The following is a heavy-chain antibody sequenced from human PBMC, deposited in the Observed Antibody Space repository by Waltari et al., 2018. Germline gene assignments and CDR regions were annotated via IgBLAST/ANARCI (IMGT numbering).Heavy chain of an antibody. CDR3: TRDRGYYDSSGSPIGGMHY. V-gene: IGHV3-53*01. CDR2: INSGGHT. D-gene: IGHD3-22*01. CDR1: DFTVNTNY. Sequence: EVQVVESGGGLMQPGGSLRLSCAASDFTVNTNYINWVRQAPGKGLEWVSVINSGGHTDYPDSVKGRFTISRDNSKNTVYLQMNGLRADDTAVYYCTRDRGYYDSSGSPIGGMHYWGQGTLVTVSS. J-gene: IGHJ4*02.